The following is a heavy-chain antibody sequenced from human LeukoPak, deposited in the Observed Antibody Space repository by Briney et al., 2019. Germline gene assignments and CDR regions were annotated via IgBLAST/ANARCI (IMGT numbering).Heavy chain of an antibody. Sequence: SETLSLTCTVSGGSISSYYWSWIRQPAGKGLEWIGRIYTSGSTNYNPSLKSRVTISVDTSKNQFSLKLSSVTAADTAVYYCARDYYGSGYNYGMDVWGQGTTVTVSS. V-gene: IGHV4-4*07. CDR3: ARDYYGSGYNYGMDV. J-gene: IGHJ6*02. CDR2: IYTSGST. D-gene: IGHD3-10*01. CDR1: GGSISSYY.